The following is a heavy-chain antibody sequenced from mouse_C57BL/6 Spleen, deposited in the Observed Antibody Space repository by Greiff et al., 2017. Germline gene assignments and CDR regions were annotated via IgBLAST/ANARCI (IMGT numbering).Heavy chain of an antibody. CDR2: INPNNGGT. CDR1: GYTFTDYY. D-gene: IGHD2-2*01. CDR3: ARSTMVTGWGFDY. V-gene: IGHV1-26*01. J-gene: IGHJ2*01. Sequence: VQLQQSGPELVKPGASVKISCKASGYTFTDYYMNWVKQSHGKSLEWIGDINPNNGGTSYNQKFKGKATLTVDKSSSTAYMELRSLTSEDSAVYYCARSTMVTGWGFDYWGQGTTLTVSS.